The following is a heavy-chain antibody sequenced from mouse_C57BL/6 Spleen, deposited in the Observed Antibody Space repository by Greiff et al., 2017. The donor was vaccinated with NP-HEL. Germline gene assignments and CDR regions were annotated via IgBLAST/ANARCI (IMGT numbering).Heavy chain of an antibody. D-gene: IGHD2-3*01. CDR3: ARSIYDGFYYYAMDY. CDR1: GYTFTSYG. CDR2: IYPRSGNT. Sequence: LPQSGAELARPGASVKLSCKASGYTFTSYGISWVKQRTGPGLEWIGEIYPRSGNTYYNEKFKGKATLTADKSSSTAYMELRSLTSEDSAVYFCARSIYDGFYYYAMDYWGQGTSVTVSS. J-gene: IGHJ4*01. V-gene: IGHV1-81*01.